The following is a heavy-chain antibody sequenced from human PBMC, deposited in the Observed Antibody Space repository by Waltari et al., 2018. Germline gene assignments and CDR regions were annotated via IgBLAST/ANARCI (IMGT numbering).Heavy chain of an antibody. CDR2: IYYSGTT. D-gene: IGHD6-13*01. CDR3: TRRGIGAAAWFGP. J-gene: IGHJ5*02. V-gene: IGHV4-39*01. CDR1: GGSLTSSAFS. Sequence: QLQLQESGPGLVKPSETLSLTCTVSGGSLTSSAFSWGWIRQPPGKGLEWIGSIYYSGTTNYSPSLKSRVTMSIDTSKDQFYLRLSSVTAADTAVYYCTRRGIGAAAWFGPWGQGSLVTVSS.